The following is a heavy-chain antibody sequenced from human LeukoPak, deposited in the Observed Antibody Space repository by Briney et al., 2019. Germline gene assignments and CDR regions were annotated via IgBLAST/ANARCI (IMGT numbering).Heavy chain of an antibody. CDR1: SGSFSGYY. V-gene: IGHV4-34*01. D-gene: IGHD6-13*01. CDR3: ARAPYSSSFFDY. Sequence: PSETLSLTCAVYSGSFSGYYWSWIRQPPGKGLEWIGEINHSGSTNYNPSLKSRVTISVDTSKNQFSLKLSSVTAADTAVYYCARAPYSSSFFDYWGQGTLVTVSS. CDR2: INHSGST. J-gene: IGHJ4*02.